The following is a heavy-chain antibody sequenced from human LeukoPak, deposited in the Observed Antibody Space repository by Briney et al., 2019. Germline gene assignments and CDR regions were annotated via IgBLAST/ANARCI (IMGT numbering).Heavy chain of an antibody. Sequence: PSETLSLTCAVYGGSFSSYYWSWIRQPPGKGLEWIGYIYCSGSTNYNPSLKSRVTISVDTSKNQFSLKLSSVTAADTAVYYCASAPSDYYDSSGYYYVSEYFQHWGQGTLVTVSS. D-gene: IGHD3-22*01. CDR2: IYCSGST. CDR1: GGSFSSYY. CDR3: ASAPSDYYDSSGYYYVSEYFQH. V-gene: IGHV4-59*08. J-gene: IGHJ1*01.